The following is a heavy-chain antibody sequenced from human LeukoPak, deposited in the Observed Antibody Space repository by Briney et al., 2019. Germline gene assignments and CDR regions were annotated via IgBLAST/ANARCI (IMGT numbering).Heavy chain of an antibody. Sequence: GGSLRLSCAASGFTVSSNYMSWVRQAPGKRLEWVSVIYSGGSTHYADSVKGRFTISRDNSKNTLYLQMNSLRAEDTAVYYCARGLRPSYYYDSSGSETFDIWGQGTMVTVSS. J-gene: IGHJ3*02. CDR3: ARGLRPSYYYDSSGSETFDI. CDR1: GFTVSSNY. V-gene: IGHV3-53*01. D-gene: IGHD3-22*01. CDR2: IYSGGST.